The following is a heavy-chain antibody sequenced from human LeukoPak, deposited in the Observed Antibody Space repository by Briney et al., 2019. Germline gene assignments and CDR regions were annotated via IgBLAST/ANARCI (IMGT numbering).Heavy chain of an antibody. Sequence: GGSLRLSCAASGFTFSSYEMNWVRQAPGKGLEWVSSIISSGGVTYYADSLKGRFTISRDNSKNTVYLQMDSLRVEDSAVYYCAKNAGYSYGLYYFDYWGQGTLVTVSS. CDR3: AKNAGYSYGLYYFDY. CDR2: IISSGGVT. V-gene: IGHV3-23*01. D-gene: IGHD5-18*01. J-gene: IGHJ4*02. CDR1: GFTFSSYE.